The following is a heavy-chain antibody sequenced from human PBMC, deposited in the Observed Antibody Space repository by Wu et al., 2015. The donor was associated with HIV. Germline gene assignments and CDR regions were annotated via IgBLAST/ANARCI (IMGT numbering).Heavy chain of an antibody. J-gene: IGHJ4*02. D-gene: IGHD3-10*01. CDR3: ARGPYSYGSGSYYLDY. CDR1: GGTFSSFA. V-gene: IGHV1-69*18. CDR2: IIPLFRTT. Sequence: QVQLVQSGAEVKKPGSSVKVSCTASGGTFSSFAISWVRQAPGQGLEWMGRIIPLFRTTNYAQEFQGRVTITADESTSTAFMELSSLRFEDTAVYYCARGPYSYGSGSYYLDYWGQGTLVTVSS.